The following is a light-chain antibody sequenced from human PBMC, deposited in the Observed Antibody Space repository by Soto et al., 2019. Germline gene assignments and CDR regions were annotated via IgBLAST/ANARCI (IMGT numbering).Light chain of an antibody. CDR2: RNN. CDR3: AAWDDSLDGGV. J-gene: IGLJ3*02. CDR1: SSNIGSNS. Sequence: QPVLTQPPSASETPGQRVTISCSGSSSNIGSNSVNWYRQLPGTAPKLLIYRNNQRPSGVPDRFSGSKSGTSASLAISGLQSEDEADYYCAAWDDSLDGGVFGGGTKLTVL. V-gene: IGLV1-44*01.